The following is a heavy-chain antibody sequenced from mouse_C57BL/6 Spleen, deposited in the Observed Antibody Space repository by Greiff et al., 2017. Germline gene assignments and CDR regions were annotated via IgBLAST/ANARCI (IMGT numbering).Heavy chain of an antibody. CDR1: GYTFTDYN. J-gene: IGHJ2*01. V-gene: IGHV1-18*01. CDR2: INPNNGGT. D-gene: IGHD1-1*02. Sequence: EVKLQESGPELVKPGASVKIPCKASGYTFTDYNMDWVKQSHGKSLEWIGDINPNNGGTIYNQKFKGKATLTVDKSSSTAYMELRSLTSEDTAVYYCARRGPDGRWWIDYWGQGTTLTVSS. CDR3: ARRGPDGRWWIDY.